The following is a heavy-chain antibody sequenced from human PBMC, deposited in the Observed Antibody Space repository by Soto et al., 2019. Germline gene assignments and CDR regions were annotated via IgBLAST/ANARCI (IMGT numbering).Heavy chain of an antibody. CDR2: IYYSGST. J-gene: IGHJ4*02. CDR3: AREGGDGIDY. V-gene: IGHV4-31*03. Sequence: KASETLSLTCTVSGGSIRSGSHYWSWIRQHPGKGLEWIGYIYYSGSTYYNPSLKSRITISISTSKNQFSLKLTSVTAADTAVYYCAREGGDGIDYWGQGTLVTV. D-gene: IGHD3-16*01. CDR1: GGSIRSGSHY.